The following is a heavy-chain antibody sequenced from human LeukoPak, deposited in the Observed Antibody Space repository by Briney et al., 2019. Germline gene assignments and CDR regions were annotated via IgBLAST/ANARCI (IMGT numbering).Heavy chain of an antibody. V-gene: IGHV3-7*04. D-gene: IGHD6-13*01. CDR1: GFSFSSYW. CDR3: ARGGSRWFDY. Sequence: GGSLRLSCAASGFSFSSYWMSWVRQAPGKGLEWVANIREDGSEKNYVDSVKGRFTISRDNAKSSLYLQMNSLRGEDTAVYYCARGGSRWFDYWGQGILVTVSS. CDR2: IREDGSEK. J-gene: IGHJ4*02.